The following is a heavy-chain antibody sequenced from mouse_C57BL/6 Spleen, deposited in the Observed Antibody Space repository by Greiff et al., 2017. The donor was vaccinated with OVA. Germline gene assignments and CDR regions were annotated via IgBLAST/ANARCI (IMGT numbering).Heavy chain of an antibody. CDR2: ISNLAYSI. CDR1: GFTFSDYG. J-gene: IGHJ1*03. V-gene: IGHV5-15*01. CDR3: ARSDYYGSSYLWYFDV. Sequence: EVMLVESGGGLVQPGGSLKLSCAASGFTFSDYGMAWVRQAPRKGPEWVAFISNLAYSIYYADTVTGRFTISRENAKNTLYLEMSSLRSEDKAMYYCARSDYYGSSYLWYFDVWGTGTTVTVSS. D-gene: IGHD1-1*01.